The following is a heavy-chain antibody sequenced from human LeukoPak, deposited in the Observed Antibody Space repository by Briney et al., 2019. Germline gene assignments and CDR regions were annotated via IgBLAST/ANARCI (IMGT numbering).Heavy chain of an antibody. CDR3: ARKHDYGDFGGY. V-gene: IGHV5-51*01. J-gene: IGHJ4*02. CDR2: IYLGDSET. D-gene: IGHD4-17*01. CDR1: GYSFINPW. Sequence: GESLKISCKASGYSFINPWIGWVRQMPGKGLEWMGFIYLGDSETRYSPSFQGQVTFSVDKSISTAYLQWSSLKASDSAMYYCARKHDYGDFGGYWGQGTLVTVSS.